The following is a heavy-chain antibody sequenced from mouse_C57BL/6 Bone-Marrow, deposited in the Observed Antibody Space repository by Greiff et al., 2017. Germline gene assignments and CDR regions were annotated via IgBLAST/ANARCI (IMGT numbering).Heavy chain of an antibody. CDR1: GYTFTSYW. V-gene: IGHV1-69*01. CDR2: VDPSDSYT. Sequence: QVQLQQPGAELVMPGASVKLSCKASGYTFTSYWMHWVKQRPGQGLEWIGEVDPSDSYTNYNQKFKGKSTLTVDKSSSTVYLELSRLTSDDSAVYYCARKRMGIYFDYWGQGTTLTVSS. CDR3: ARKRMGIYFDY. J-gene: IGHJ2*01.